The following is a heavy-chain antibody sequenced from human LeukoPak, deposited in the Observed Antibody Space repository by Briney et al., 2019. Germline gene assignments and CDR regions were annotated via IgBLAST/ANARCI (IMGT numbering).Heavy chain of an antibody. D-gene: IGHD1-26*01. J-gene: IGHJ3*02. CDR2: IRSKAYGGTT. CDR3: AKGVVGAIDHDAFDI. CDR1: GFTFGDYA. V-gene: IGHV3-49*03. Sequence: GSLRLSCTGSGFTFGDYAMSWFRQAPGKGLEWVGFIRSKAYGGTTGNAAFVKGRFTISRDDSKRIAYLQMNSLRAEDMALYYCAKGVVGAIDHDAFDIWGQGTMVTVSS.